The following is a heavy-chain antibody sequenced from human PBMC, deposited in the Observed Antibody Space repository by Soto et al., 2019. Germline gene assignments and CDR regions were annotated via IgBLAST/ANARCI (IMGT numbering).Heavy chain of an antibody. J-gene: IGHJ6*02. CDR3: AAAKSSSWYLTRNYYYYYGMDV. CDR2: IVVGSGNT. CDR1: GFTFTSSA. D-gene: IGHD6-13*01. V-gene: IGHV1-58*01. Sequence: GASVKVSCKASGFTFTSSAVQWVRQARGQRLEWIGWIVVGSGNTNYAQKFQERVTITRDMSTSTAYMELSSLRSEDTAVYYCAAAKSSSWYLTRNYYYYYGMDVWGQGTTVTVSS.